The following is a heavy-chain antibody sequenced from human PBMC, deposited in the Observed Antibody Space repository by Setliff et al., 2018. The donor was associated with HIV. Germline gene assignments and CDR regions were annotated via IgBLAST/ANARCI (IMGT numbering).Heavy chain of an antibody. CDR2: IDPNSGDT. Sequence: ASVKVSCKASGYTFTGYYLHWVRQAPGQGLEWMGWIDPNSGDTSYEQKYQGRVSMTRYTSISTVYMELSSLRSDDTAVYYCARAAGYSSSWHRYAFEIWGQGTMVTVSS. CDR3: ARAAGYSSSWHRYAFEI. CDR1: GYTFTGYY. D-gene: IGHD6-13*01. V-gene: IGHV1-2*02. J-gene: IGHJ3*02.